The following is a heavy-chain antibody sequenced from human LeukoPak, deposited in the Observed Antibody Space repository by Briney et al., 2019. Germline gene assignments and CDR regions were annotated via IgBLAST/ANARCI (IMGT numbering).Heavy chain of an antibody. CDR1: GGSFSGYY. CDR3: ARIYYYDSSGYFYYFDY. Sequence: SETLSLTCAVYGGSFSGYYWSWIRQPPGKGLEWIGEINHSGSTNYNPSLKSRVTFSVDTSKNQFSLKLSSLTAADTAVYYCARIYYYDSSGYFYYFDYWGQGTLVTVSS. D-gene: IGHD3-22*01. J-gene: IGHJ4*02. V-gene: IGHV4-34*01. CDR2: INHSGST.